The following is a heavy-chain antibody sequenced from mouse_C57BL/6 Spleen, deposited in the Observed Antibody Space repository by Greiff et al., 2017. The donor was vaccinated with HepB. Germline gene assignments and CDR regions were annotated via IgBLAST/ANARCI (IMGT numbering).Heavy chain of an antibody. D-gene: IGHD1-1*01. CDR1: GFNIKNTY. Sequence: VQLQQPVAELVRPGASVKLSCTASGFNIKNTYMHWVKQRPEQGLEWIGRIDPANGNTKYAPKFQGKATITADTSSNTAYLQLSSLTSEDTAIYYCARNLITTVVDWYFDVWGTGTTVTVSS. CDR2: IDPANGNT. J-gene: IGHJ1*03. V-gene: IGHV14-3*01. CDR3: ARNLITTVVDWYFDV.